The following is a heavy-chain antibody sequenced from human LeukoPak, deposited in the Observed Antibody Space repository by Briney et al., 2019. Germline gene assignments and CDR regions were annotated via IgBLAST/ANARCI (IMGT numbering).Heavy chain of an antibody. CDR1: GYTFTSYD. J-gene: IGHJ3*02. CDR2: MNPNSGNT. D-gene: IGHD5-24*01. V-gene: IGHV1-8*03. CDR3: ARARDGYNSYDAFDI. Sequence: GASVKVSCKASGYTFTSYDINWVRQATGQGLEWMGWMNPNSGNTGYAQKFQGRVTITRSTSISTAYMELSSLRSEDTAVYYCARARDGYNSYDAFDIWGQGTMVTVSS.